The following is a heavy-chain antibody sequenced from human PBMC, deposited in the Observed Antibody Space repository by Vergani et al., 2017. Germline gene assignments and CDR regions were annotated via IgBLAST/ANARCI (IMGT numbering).Heavy chain of an antibody. CDR3: ARDHWGQIDY. CDR1: GGSISSYY. V-gene: IGHV4-59*01. J-gene: IGHJ4*02. D-gene: IGHD7-27*01. CDR2: IYYSGST. Sequence: QVQLQESGPGLVKPSETLSLTCTVSGGSISSYYWSWIRQPPGKGLEWFGYIYYSGSTNYNPSLKSRVTISVDTSKNQFSLKLSSVTAADTAVYYCARDHWGQIDYWGQGTLVTVSS.